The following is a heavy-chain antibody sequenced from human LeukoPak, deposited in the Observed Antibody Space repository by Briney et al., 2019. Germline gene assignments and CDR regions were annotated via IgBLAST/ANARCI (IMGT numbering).Heavy chain of an antibody. J-gene: IGHJ4*02. Sequence: PGGSLRLSCAASGFPFSSSWMNWVRQAPGKGLGWVASIKPDETETYYVGSVKGRFTISRDTAKNSLYLQMNSLRAEDTAVYYCARDRLYKAFDYWGQGTLVTVSS. CDR2: IKPDETET. CDR3: ARDRLYKAFDY. V-gene: IGHV3-7*01. CDR1: GFPFSSSW. D-gene: IGHD3-16*01.